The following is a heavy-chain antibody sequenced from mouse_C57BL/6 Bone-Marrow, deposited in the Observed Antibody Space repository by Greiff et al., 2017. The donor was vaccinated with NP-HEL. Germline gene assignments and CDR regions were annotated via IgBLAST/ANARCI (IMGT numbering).Heavy chain of an antibody. J-gene: IGHJ4*01. CDR3: AREGGLRRRTYAMDY. Sequence: DVLLVESEGGLVQPGSSMKLSCTTSGFTFSDYYMAWVRQVPEKGLDWVANINYDGSSTYYLDSLKGRFIISRDNSKNILYLQMSRLKSEDTATYYCAREGGLRRRTYAMDYWGQGTSVTVSS. V-gene: IGHV5-16*01. CDR2: INYDGSST. D-gene: IGHD2-4*01. CDR1: GFTFSDYY.